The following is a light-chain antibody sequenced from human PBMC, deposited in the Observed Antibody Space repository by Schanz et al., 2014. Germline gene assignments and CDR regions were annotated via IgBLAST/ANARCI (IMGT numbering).Light chain of an antibody. CDR3: AVWDESLSGWV. CDR2: GNS. J-gene: IGLJ3*02. V-gene: IGLV1-40*01. CDR1: GSNIGAGYA. Sequence: QSVLTQPPSVSGAPGQRATISCTGSGSNIGAGYAVHWYQQDPGAAPKLLIYGNSNRPSGVPDRFSGSKSGTSASLAISGLRSEDEADFYCAVWDESLSGWVFGGGTKLTVL.